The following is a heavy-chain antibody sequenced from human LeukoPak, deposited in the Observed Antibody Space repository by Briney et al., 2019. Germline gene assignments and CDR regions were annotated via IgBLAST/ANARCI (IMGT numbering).Heavy chain of an antibody. CDR3: AASLEYSSSWYLDY. D-gene: IGHD6-13*01. J-gene: IGHJ4*02. CDR2: IVVGSGNT. V-gene: IGHV1-58*02. CDR1: GFTFTSSA. Sequence: GTSVKVSCKASGFTFTSSAMQWVRQARGQRLEWIGWIVVGSGNTNYAQKLQERVTITRDMSTSTAYMELSSLRSEDTAVYYCAASLEYSSSWYLDYWGQGTLVTVSS.